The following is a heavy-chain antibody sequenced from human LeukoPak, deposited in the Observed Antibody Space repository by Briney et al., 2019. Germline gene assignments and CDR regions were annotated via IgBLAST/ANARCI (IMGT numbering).Heavy chain of an antibody. CDR1: GDSIRRSSYF. CDR3: ATQPLYCSSTSCYVDY. CDR2: VYSSGST. V-gene: IGHV4-39*07. Sequence: SETLSLTCTVSGDSIRRSSYFWAWIRQPPGKGLEFIASVYSSGSTNYNPSLKSRVTISVDTSKNQFSLKLSSVTAADTAVYYCATQPLYCSSTSCYVDYWGQGTLVTVSS. D-gene: IGHD2-2*01. J-gene: IGHJ4*02.